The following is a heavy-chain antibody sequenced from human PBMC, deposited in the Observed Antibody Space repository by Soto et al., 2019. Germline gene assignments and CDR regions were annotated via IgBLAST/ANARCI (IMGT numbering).Heavy chain of an antibody. D-gene: IGHD3-10*01. CDR1: GLTFGSRA. J-gene: IGHJ4*02. Sequence: EVQLLESGGDLIQPGGSLRLSCVASGLTFGSRAMSWVRQSPGEGLEWVSTITDTGGDAKCADSVRGRFAISRDNSKNTLYLQMSALRAEDSAIYFCVRGSKDSYPGSRIFDFWGRGTLVTVSS. V-gene: IGHV3-23*01. CDR3: VRGSKDSYPGSRIFDF. CDR2: ITDTGGDA.